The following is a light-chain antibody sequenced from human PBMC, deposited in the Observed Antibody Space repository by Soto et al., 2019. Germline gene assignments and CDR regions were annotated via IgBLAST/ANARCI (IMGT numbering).Light chain of an antibody. J-gene: IGKJ2*01. CDR1: QVICSRY. CDR2: GAS. CDR3: QQFGSSIPHT. V-gene: IGKV3-20*01. Sequence: EIVTTQSPGTLSLPPGERATISCRASQVICSRYLAWYHQKSGQAPRLLIYGASSRATGIPDRFSGSGSGTDFTLTISRLQPEDFGVYYCQQFGSSIPHTFGQGTKLEIK.